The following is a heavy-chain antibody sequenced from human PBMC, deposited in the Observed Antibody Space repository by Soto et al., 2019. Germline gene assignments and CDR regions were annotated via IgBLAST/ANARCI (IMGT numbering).Heavy chain of an antibody. D-gene: IGHD4-17*01. CDR1: GGTFSSYA. J-gene: IGHJ4*02. Sequence: QVQLVQSGAEVKKPGSSVKVSCKASGGTFSSYAISWVRQAPGQGLEWMGGIIPIFGTANYAQKFQGRVTITADECTSTAYMELSSLRSADTAVYYCARSPLGDGDYDYFDYWGQGTLVTVSS. CDR2: IIPIFGTA. V-gene: IGHV1-69*12. CDR3: ARSPLGDGDYDYFDY.